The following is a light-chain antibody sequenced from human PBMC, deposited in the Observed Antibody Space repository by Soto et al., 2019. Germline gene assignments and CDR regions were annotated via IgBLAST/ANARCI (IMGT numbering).Light chain of an antibody. CDR1: SSNIGAGYD. Sequence: QSVLTQPPSVSGAPGQRVTISCTGTSSNIGAGYDVHWYQQLPGKAPTLLIYSNNDRPSGVPDRFSGSKSGTSASLAITGLQTDDEADYYCHSYDSSLSAVVFGGGTKLTVL. CDR3: HSYDSSLSAVV. J-gene: IGLJ3*02. CDR2: SNN. V-gene: IGLV1-40*01.